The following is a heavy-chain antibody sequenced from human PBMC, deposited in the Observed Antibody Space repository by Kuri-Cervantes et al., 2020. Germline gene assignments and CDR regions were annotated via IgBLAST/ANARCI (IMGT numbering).Heavy chain of an antibody. CDR2: ISNSGTTI. D-gene: IGHD3-22*01. J-gene: IGHJ4*02. V-gene: IGHV3-11*01. CDR3: ARDKGIYDPSGVRGYYFDY. Sequence: GESLKISCAASGFTFSDYYMSWIRQAPGKGLGWISYISNSGTTIYYAADSVKGRFTLSRDNAENSLYLQMNSLRAEDTAVYYCARDKGIYDPSGVRGYYFDYWGQGTLVTVSS. CDR1: GFTFSDYY.